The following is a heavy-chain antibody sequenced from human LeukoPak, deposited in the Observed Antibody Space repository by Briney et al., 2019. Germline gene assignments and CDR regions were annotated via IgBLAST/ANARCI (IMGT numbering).Heavy chain of an antibody. CDR1: GYTFTGYY. CDR2: INPNSGGT. Sequence: ASVKVSCKASGYTFTGYYMHWVRQAPGQGLEWVGWINPNSGGTNYAQKFQGRVTMTRDTSISTAYMELSRLRSDDTAVYYCARDRAVVGATTDYYYYMDVWGKGTTVTVSS. V-gene: IGHV1-2*02. CDR3: ARDRAVVGATTDYYYYMDV. J-gene: IGHJ6*03. D-gene: IGHD1-26*01.